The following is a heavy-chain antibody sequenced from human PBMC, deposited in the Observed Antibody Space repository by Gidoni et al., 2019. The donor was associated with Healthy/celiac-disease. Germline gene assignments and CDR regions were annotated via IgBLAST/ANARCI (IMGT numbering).Heavy chain of an antibody. CDR3: ARWGLYGMDV. J-gene: IGHJ6*02. V-gene: IGHV3-53*01. CDR2: IYSGGST. Sequence: EVQLVEFGGGLIQPGGSLRLSCAASGFTVCSYYMSWVRQAPGKGLEWVSVIYSGGSTYYADSMKGRFTISRDNSKNTLYRQVNSLGAEDTAVYYWARWGLYGMDVWGQGTTVTVSS. D-gene: IGHD2-21*01. CDR1: GFTVCSYY.